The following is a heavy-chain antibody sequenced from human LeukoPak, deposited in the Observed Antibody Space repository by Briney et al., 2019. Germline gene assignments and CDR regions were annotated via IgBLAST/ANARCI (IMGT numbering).Heavy chain of an antibody. V-gene: IGHV3-30*03. CDR2: ISYDGSNK. D-gene: IGHD3-10*01. J-gene: IGHJ4*02. CDR3: AGRGADLSY. CDR1: GFTFSSYG. Sequence: GGSLRLSCAASGFTFSSYGMHWVRQAPGKGLEWVAVISYDGSNKYYADSVKGRFTISRDNSKNTLYLQMNSLRAEDTAVYYCAGRGADLSYWGQGTLVTVSS.